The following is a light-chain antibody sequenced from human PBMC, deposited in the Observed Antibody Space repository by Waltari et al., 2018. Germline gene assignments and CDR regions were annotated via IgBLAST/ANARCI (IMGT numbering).Light chain of an antibody. CDR1: QSIRSY. CDR2: DAS. CDR3: QQSYSTPLT. J-gene: IGKJ4*01. V-gene: IGKV1-39*01. Sequence: DIQMTQSPSPLSASVGDRVTITCRASQSIRSYLNWYQQKPGKAPKLLIYDASNLQSGVPSRFSGSGSETDFTLTISRLQAEDFATYFCQQSYSTPLTFGGGAKVEIK.